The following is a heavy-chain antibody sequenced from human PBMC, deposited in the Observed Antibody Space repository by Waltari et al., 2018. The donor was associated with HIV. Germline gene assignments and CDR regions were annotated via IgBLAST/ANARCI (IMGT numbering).Heavy chain of an antibody. CDR1: GASISSAGFY. Sequence: QVQLQESGPGLVKPSQTLSLTCTVSGASISSAGFYWSWISQHPGKGLEWIGNIYYTGSTYYNPSLKSRVTISIDTSNNQFSLNLSSVTAADTAVYYCARDYGSGRGGGMDVWGQGTTVTVSS. J-gene: IGHJ6*02. CDR2: IYYTGST. CDR3: ARDYGSGRGGGMDV. V-gene: IGHV4-31*03. D-gene: IGHD3-10*01.